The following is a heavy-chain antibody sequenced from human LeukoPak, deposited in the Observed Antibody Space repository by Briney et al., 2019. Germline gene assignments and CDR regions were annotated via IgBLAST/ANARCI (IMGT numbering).Heavy chain of an antibody. CDR2: IYYSGST. Sequence: WIGNIYYSGSTYYNPSLKSRVTISVDTSKNQFSLKLSSVTAADTAVYYCARASYSGRCFDYWGQGTLVTVSS. V-gene: IGHV4-39*01. J-gene: IGHJ4*02. D-gene: IGHD1-26*01. CDR3: ARASYSGRCFDY.